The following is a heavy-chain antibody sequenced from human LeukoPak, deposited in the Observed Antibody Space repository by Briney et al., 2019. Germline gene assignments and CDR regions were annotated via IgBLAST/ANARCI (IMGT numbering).Heavy chain of an antibody. V-gene: IGHV5-51*01. CDR2: IYPGGSET. J-gene: IGHJ4*02. Sequence: GESLKISCKGSGYSFTTYWIGWVRQMPGKGLEWMGVIYPGGSETRYSPSFQGQVTISADKSLSTAYLQWSSLKASDTAMYYCARPKSEGGLGSFHYWGQGALVTVSS. CDR3: ARPKSEGGLGSFHY. CDR1: GYSFTTYW. D-gene: IGHD7-27*01.